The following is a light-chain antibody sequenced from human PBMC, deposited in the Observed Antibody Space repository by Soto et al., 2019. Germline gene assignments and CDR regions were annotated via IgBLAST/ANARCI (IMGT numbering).Light chain of an antibody. V-gene: IGKV1-39*01. CDR1: QSISRY. J-gene: IGKJ2*01. Sequence: DIPMTQSPSSLSASVGDRVTITCRAGQSISRYLNWYQQKPGKAPKLLIYAASSLQSGVPSRFSGSGSGTDFTLTISSLQPEDFATYYCQQSYTTAGYTFGQGTKLEIK. CDR3: QQSYTTAGYT. CDR2: AAS.